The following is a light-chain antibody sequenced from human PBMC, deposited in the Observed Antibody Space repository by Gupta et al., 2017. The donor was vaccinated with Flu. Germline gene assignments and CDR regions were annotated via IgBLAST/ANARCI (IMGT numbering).Light chain of an antibody. CDR2: DNF. V-gene: IGLV1-40*01. CDR1: SSNSGAGYA. CDR3: QSYDNSLRAWV. J-gene: IGLJ3*02. Sequence: VPITCTGCSSNSGAGYAFNWYHQFPGTGPKVFILDNFHWRSGVSGRFSDSKSGTSASMAITGLQAEDEADYYCQSYDNSLRAWVFGGGTRLTVL.